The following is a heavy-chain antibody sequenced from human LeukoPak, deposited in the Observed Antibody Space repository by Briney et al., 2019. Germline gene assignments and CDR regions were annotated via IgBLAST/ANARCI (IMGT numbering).Heavy chain of an antibody. CDR1: GFTFSTYT. Sequence: GGSLRLSCAASGFTFSTYTMNWVRQAPGKGLEWVSLISWDGVTTYYADSVKGRFTISRDNNKNSLYLQMNSLRTEDTALYYCARGGAPLEGGYNYFDYWGQGTLVTVSS. D-gene: IGHD5-12*01. V-gene: IGHV3-43*01. CDR2: ISWDGVTT. J-gene: IGHJ4*02. CDR3: ARGGAPLEGGYNYFDY.